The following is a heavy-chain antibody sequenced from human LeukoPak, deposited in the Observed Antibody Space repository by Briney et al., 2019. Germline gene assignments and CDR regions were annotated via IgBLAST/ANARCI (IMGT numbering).Heavy chain of an antibody. Sequence: GGSLTLSCAASGFTFSSYSMNWVRQAPGKGLEWVSSISSSSSYIYYADSVKGRFTISRDNAKNSLYLQMNSLRAEDTAVYYCASGTHGGYDYWGQGTLVTVSS. D-gene: IGHD4-23*01. CDR2: ISSSSSYI. CDR1: GFTFSSYS. V-gene: IGHV3-21*01. J-gene: IGHJ4*02. CDR3: ASGTHGGYDY.